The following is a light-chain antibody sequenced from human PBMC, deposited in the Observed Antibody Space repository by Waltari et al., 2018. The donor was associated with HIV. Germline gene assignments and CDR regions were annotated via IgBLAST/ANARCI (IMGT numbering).Light chain of an antibody. V-gene: IGLV1-40*01. CDR2: GNK. Sequence: QSMLTQPPSVSGAPGQRVPIPCPGSSSTIGADYDVHCYQQIPGTAPKLLISGNKNRPSGVPYRFAASKSGTAASLTISGLQAEDEADYFCQSYDISLSASVVFGGGTRLTVL. CDR1: SSTIGADYD. CDR3: QSYDISLSASVV. J-gene: IGLJ2*01.